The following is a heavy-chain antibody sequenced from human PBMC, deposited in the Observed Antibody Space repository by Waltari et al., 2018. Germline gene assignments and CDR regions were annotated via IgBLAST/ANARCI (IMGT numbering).Heavy chain of an antibody. CDR2: INHRGST. CDR1: GGSFRGYY. D-gene: IGHD1-26*01. J-gene: IGHJ4*02. Sequence: QVQLQQWGAGLLKPSEPLSLPCPVHGGSFRGYYGNWIRPPPGTGLGWVGEINHRGSTTYNPSLKSRVSISVDTSKNRFSLKLSSVTAADTAVYFCARGGSRGSYSNWGQGALVTVSS. V-gene: IGHV4-34*01. CDR3: ARGGSRGSYSN.